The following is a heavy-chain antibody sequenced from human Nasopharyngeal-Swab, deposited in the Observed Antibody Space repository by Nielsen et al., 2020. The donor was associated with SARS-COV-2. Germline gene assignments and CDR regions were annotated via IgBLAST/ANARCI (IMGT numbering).Heavy chain of an antibody. V-gene: IGHV1-18*01. CDR3: ARHYDFWSGYLPYCFDY. Sequence: ASVKVSCKASGYTFTSYGISWVRQAPGQGLEWMGWISAYNGNTNYAQKLQGRVTMTTDTSTSTAYMELRSLRSDDTAVYCCARHYDFWSGYLPYCFDYWGQGTLVTVS. CDR1: GYTFTSYG. D-gene: IGHD3-3*01. J-gene: IGHJ4*02. CDR2: ISAYNGNT.